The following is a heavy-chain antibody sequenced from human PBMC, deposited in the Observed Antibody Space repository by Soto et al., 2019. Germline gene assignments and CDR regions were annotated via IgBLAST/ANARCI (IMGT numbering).Heavy chain of an antibody. J-gene: IGHJ6*02. V-gene: IGHV2-5*02. D-gene: IGHD3-3*01. Sequence: SGPTLVNPTQTLTLTCTFSGFSLTSNGVSVGWIRQPPGKALEWLALISWDDRKRYSPSLKTRLTITQDTSKNQVVLAMTNMDDVDTATYYCAHRLPDYDFGYYYSLDVWGQGITVTVSS. CDR3: AHRLPDYDFGYYYSLDV. CDR2: ISWDDRK. CDR1: GFSLTSNGVS.